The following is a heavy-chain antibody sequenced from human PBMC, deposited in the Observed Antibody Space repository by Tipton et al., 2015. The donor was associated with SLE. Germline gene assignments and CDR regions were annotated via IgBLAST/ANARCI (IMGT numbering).Heavy chain of an antibody. Sequence: TLSLTCTVSGGSISGYYWSWIRQSPGKGLEWIGYISYTGSTTFNPSLKSRVTISLDTSKHQFSLKLNSVTAADTAVYYCARRHYSGPFDSWGQGTLVTVSS. CDR1: GGSISGYY. D-gene: IGHD5-12*01. J-gene: IGHJ4*02. CDR2: ISYTGST. CDR3: ARRHYSGPFDS. V-gene: IGHV4-59*12.